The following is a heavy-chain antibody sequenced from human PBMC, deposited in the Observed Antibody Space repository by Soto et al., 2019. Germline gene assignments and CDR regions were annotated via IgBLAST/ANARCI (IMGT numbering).Heavy chain of an antibody. Sequence: SVKVSCKASGGTFSSYAISWVRQAPGQGLEWMGGIILIFGTANYAQKFQGRVTITADKSTSTAYMELSSLRSEDTAVYYCAMIVVALQYYFDYWGQGTLVTVSS. D-gene: IGHD3-22*01. V-gene: IGHV1-69*06. CDR2: IILIFGTA. CDR3: AMIVVALQYYFDY. J-gene: IGHJ4*02. CDR1: GGTFSSYA.